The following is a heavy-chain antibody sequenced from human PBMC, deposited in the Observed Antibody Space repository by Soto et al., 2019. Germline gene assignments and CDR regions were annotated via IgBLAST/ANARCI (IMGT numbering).Heavy chain of an antibody. V-gene: IGHV3-21*01. D-gene: IGHD2-2*01. Sequence: PGGSLRLSGTVSGFAFNNYGINWVRQAPGKVLERVSSIGKSDYTYYSDSVKGRFTISRDNAKNSVSLQMNMQRVEDTAVYYCAREDSIIIPAASDFWGKGALVTVSS. CDR3: AREDSIIIPAASDF. CDR2: IGKSDYT. J-gene: IGHJ4*02. CDR1: GFAFNNYG.